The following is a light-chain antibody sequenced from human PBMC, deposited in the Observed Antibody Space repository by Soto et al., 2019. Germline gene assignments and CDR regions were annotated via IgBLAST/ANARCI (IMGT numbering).Light chain of an antibody. CDR1: QNVGTF. Sequence: EVVLTQSPATLSLSPGERATLSCRASQNVGTFLAWYQLKPGQAPRLVISGASTRATGIPARFSGSGSGTGFTLTITSLQSEDFAVYYCQQYNHWPPVTFGQGTRLEIK. CDR3: QQYNHWPPVT. J-gene: IGKJ5*01. CDR2: GAS. V-gene: IGKV3-15*01.